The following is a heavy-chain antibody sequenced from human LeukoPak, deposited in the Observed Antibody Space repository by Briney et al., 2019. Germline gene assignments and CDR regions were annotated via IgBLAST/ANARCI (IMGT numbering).Heavy chain of an antibody. CDR1: GGSISSYY. Sequence: SETLSLTCTVTGGSISSYYWSWIRQPAGKGLEWIGRIYTSGSTNYNPSLKSRVTISVKTSKNQFSLKLSSVTAADTAVYYCARVTGYMIEDYFDYWGQGTLVTVSS. V-gene: IGHV4-4*07. J-gene: IGHJ4*02. D-gene: IGHD3-22*01. CDR2: IYTSGST. CDR3: ARVTGYMIEDYFDY.